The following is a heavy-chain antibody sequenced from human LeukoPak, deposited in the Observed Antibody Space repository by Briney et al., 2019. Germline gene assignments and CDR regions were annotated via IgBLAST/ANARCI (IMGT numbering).Heavy chain of an antibody. CDR3: ARDLDYGGNSGPDAFDI. CDR1: GGTFSSYA. CDR2: IIPIFGTA. J-gene: IGHJ3*02. V-gene: IGHV1-69*05. D-gene: IGHD4-23*01. Sequence: SVKVSCKASGGTFSSYAISWVRQAPGQGLEWMGGIIPIFGTANYAQKFQGRVTITTDESTSTAYMELSSLRSEDTAVYYCARDLDYGGNSGPDAFDIWGQGTMVTVSS.